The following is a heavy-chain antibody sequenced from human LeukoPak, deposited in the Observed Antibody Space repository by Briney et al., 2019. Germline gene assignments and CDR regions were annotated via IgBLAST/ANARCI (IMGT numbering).Heavy chain of an antibody. Sequence: SETLSLTCTVSGGSMSGYYWSWIRQPAGKGLEWIGRIYISGSTNYNPSLKSRVTMSVDTSKNQVSLKMSSVTAADTAVYYCARHVYSSSWYIYYYGMDVWGQGTTVTVSS. J-gene: IGHJ6*02. CDR3: ARHVYSSSWYIYYYGMDV. CDR2: IYISGST. V-gene: IGHV4-4*07. CDR1: GGSMSGYY. D-gene: IGHD6-13*01.